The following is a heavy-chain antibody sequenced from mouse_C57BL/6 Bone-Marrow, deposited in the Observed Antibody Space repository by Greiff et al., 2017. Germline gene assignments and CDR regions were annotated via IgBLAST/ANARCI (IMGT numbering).Heavy chain of an antibody. CDR3: ARYKGSSGYHYYAMDY. Sequence: EVQVVESGGGLVQPGGSLSLSCAASGFTFTDYYMSWVRQPPGKALEWLGFIRNKANGYTTEYSASVKGRFTISRDNSQRILYLQMNALRAEDSATYYCARYKGSSGYHYYAMDYWGQGTSVTVSS. CDR2: IRNKANGYTT. V-gene: IGHV7-3*01. J-gene: IGHJ4*01. D-gene: IGHD3-2*02. CDR1: GFTFTDYY.